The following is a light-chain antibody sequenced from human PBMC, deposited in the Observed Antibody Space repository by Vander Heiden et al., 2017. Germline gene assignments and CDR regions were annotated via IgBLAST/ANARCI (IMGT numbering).Light chain of an antibody. CDR3: QPYYSYPRT. J-gene: IGKJ1*01. V-gene: IGKV1-8*01. CDR2: AAT. CDR1: QGISSS. Sequence: AIRMTQSPSSFSASTGACVTITCRASQGISSSIAWYQQKPGTAPKLLIYAATPLQSGVPSRSSSSGSRTDFTLTISCLQSEDFASYYCQPYYSYPRTFGQGTKVEIK.